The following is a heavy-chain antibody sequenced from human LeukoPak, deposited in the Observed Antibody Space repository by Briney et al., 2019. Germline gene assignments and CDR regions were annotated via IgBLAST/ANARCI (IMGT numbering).Heavy chain of an antibody. CDR2: IYYSGST. CDR1: GGSISSYY. V-gene: IGHV4-59*01. CDR3: ARGRGLTVTKTFDY. J-gene: IGHJ4*02. D-gene: IGHD4-17*01. Sequence: SETLSLTCTVSGGSISSYYWSWIRQPPGKGLEWIGYIYYSGSTNYNPSLKSRVTISVGTSKNQFSLKLSSVTAADTAVYYCARGRGLTVTKTFDYWGQGTLVTVSS.